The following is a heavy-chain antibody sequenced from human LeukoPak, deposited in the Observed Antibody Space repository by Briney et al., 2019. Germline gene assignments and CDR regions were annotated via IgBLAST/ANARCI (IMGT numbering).Heavy chain of an antibody. CDR3: ARGQYGSGIDY. CDR1: RFAFSTYS. CDR2: ISSSSGST. V-gene: IGHV3-48*04. D-gene: IGHD3-10*01. Sequence: GGSLRLSPAASRFAFSTYSMNSGREAPGEGLEWVSCISSSSGSTYYADSVKGRFTISRDNARNSLYLQMNSLRAEDTAVYYCARGQYGSGIDYWGQGTLVTVSS. J-gene: IGHJ4*02.